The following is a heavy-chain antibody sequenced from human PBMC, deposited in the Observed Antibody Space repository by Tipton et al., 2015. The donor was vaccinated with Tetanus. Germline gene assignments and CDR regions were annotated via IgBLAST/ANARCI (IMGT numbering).Heavy chain of an antibody. Sequence: GSLRLSCEVSGFIFSSYTTNWVRQTPGKGLEWVSSISSTSSYVYYADSLKGRFTISRDNAKSSLYLQMNSLRAEDTAVYFCASGSALDYWGPGALVTVSS. V-gene: IGHV3-21*01. D-gene: IGHD6-25*01. CDR3: ASGSALDY. CDR1: GFIFSSYT. J-gene: IGHJ4*02. CDR2: ISSTSSYV.